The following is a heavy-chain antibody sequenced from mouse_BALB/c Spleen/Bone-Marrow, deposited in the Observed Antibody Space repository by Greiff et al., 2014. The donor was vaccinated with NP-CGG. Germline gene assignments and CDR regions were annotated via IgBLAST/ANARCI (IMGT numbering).Heavy chain of an antibody. J-gene: IGHJ1*01. V-gene: IGHV1-87*01. Sequence: QVQLKESGAELARPGASVKLSCKASAYTFTSYWMQWVKQRPGQGLEWIGAIYPEDGDTRYTQKFKGKATLTADKSSSTAYMQLSSLASEDSAVYYCARGYYYGSTYGWYFDVWGAGTTVTVSS. CDR2: IYPEDGDT. CDR1: AYTFTSYW. D-gene: IGHD1-1*01. CDR3: ARGYYYGSTYGWYFDV.